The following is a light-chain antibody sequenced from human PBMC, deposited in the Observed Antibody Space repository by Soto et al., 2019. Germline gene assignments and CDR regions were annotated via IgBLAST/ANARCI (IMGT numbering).Light chain of an antibody. V-gene: IGLV1-40*01. J-gene: IGLJ2*01. CDR2: ANS. CDR3: QSYDSTLTVV. Sequence: QSVLTQPPSVSGAPGQRVTISCTGSSSNIGAGYDVHWYQQLPGTAPKLLIYANSNRPSGVPDRFSGFKSGTSASLAITGLQAEDEADYYCQSYDSTLTVVFGGGTKLTVL. CDR1: SSNIGAGYD.